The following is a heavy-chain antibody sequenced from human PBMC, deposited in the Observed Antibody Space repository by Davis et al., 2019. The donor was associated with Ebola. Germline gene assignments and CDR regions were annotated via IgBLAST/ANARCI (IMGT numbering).Heavy chain of an antibody. Sequence: GESLKISCAASGFTFSCYALSWGRQAPGKGLEWVSAISGSGGSTYYADSVKGRFTISRDNAKNSLYLQMNSLRAEDTAVYFCARTNLRVRAFVHNLKFDIWSPETMVTVSS. J-gene: IGHJ3*02. D-gene: IGHD1-14*01. CDR1: GFTFSCYA. CDR3: ARTNLRVRAFVHNLKFDI. V-gene: IGHV3-23*01. CDR2: ISGSGGST.